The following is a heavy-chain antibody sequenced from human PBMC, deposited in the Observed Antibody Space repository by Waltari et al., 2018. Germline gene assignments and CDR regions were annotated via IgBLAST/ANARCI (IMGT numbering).Heavy chain of an antibody. CDR3: ARDRTPLDY. CDR2: ISPHIGNT. J-gene: IGHJ4*02. V-gene: IGHV1-18*01. CDR1: GYTFTTYS. Sequence: QVQLVQSGAELKTPGASVTVSCEASGYTFTTYSVTWVRQAPGQGLEWMGWISPHIGNTRYAEKFRGRVTMTADTSTSTVYMELTSLIYDDTAIYYCARDRTPLDYWGQGTLVTVSS.